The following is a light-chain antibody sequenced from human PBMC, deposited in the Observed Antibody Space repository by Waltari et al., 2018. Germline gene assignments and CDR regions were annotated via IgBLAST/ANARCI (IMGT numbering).Light chain of an antibody. CDR1: SLRTSY. CDR2: DNN. J-gene: IGLJ3*02. CDR3: SSRDNSGNRP. V-gene: IGLV3-19*01. Sequence: SSELTQDPDVSVALGQTVRITCQGASLRTSYASWYLQKPGQAPLLLIYDNNNRPSGMPDRFSGSSSGNTASLTITGSQAEDEADYYCSSRDNSGNRPFGGGTKLTVL.